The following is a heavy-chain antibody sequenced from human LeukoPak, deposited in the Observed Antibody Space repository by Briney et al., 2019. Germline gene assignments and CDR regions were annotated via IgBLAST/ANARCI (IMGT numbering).Heavy chain of an antibody. CDR2: IYYSGST. V-gene: IGHV4-59*08. Sequence: SETLSLTCTVSGGSISSYYWSWIRQPPGKELEWIGYIYYSGSTNYNPSLKSRVTISVGTSKNQFSLKLSSLTAADTAVYYCPRTEYGSGSYIPFDYWGQGTLVTVSS. D-gene: IGHD3-10*01. J-gene: IGHJ4*02. CDR3: PRTEYGSGSYIPFDY. CDR1: GGSISSYY.